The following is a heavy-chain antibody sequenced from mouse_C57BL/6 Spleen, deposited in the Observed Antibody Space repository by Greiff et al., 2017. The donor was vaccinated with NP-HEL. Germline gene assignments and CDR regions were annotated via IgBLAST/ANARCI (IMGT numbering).Heavy chain of an antibody. Sequence: QVQLQQSGAELARPGASVTLSCKASGYTFTSYGISWVKQRPGQGLEWIGEIYPRSGNTYYNEKFKGKATLTADKSSSTAYMELRSLTSEDAAVYFCARRDYGSRFDYWGQGTTLTVSS. CDR3: ARRDYGSRFDY. D-gene: IGHD1-1*01. CDR1: GYTFTSYG. V-gene: IGHV1-81*01. CDR2: IYPRSGNT. J-gene: IGHJ2*01.